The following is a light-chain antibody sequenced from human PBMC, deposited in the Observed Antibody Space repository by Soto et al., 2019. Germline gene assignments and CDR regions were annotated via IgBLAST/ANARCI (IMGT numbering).Light chain of an antibody. Sequence: QSVLTQPASVSGSPGQSITISCTGTSSDVGSHDFVSWYQQHPGTAPKLMIYAVRERPSGVSNRFSGSKSGNTASLTISGLQAEDEADYYCCLDAGSLTWVFGRGTSSPS. CDR3: CLDAGSLTWV. J-gene: IGLJ3*02. V-gene: IGLV2-23*02. CDR2: AVR. CDR1: SSDVGSHDF.